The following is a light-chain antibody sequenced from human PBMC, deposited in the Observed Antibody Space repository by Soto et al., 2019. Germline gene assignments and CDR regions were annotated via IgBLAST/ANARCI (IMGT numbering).Light chain of an antibody. J-gene: IGKJ1*01. Sequence: EVVMTQSPATLSVSPGERATLSCRASQSVSSYLAWYQQRPGQAPRLLIYGASSRATGIPDRFSGSGSGTEFTLTISSLQSEDFALYYCQQYNNWPWTFGQGTKVDNK. CDR3: QQYNNWPWT. V-gene: IGKV3D-15*01. CDR2: GAS. CDR1: QSVSSY.